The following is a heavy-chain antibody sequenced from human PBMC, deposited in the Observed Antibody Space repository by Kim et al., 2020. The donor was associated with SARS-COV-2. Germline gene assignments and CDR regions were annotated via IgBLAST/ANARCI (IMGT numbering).Heavy chain of an antibody. D-gene: IGHD3-10*01. CDR3: ARSEFTLVRLY. CDR2: NT. J-gene: IGHJ4*02. V-gene: IGHV1-3*01. Sequence: NTKYSQKFQDRVTITRDSSAGTAYMELSGLKSEDTAIYFCARSEFTLVRLYWGQGTLVTVSS.